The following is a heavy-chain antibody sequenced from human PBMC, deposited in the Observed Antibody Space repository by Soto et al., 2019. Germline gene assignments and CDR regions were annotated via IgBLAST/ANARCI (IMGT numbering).Heavy chain of an antibody. Sequence: QAQLMQSGAEVKEPGSSVKVSCKASGGTFSGYAISWVRQAPGQGLEWLGGIIPIFGITNYAQKFQNKLTNAADGASDTVYMDQSSQTSELSAIYYCARDPRSNTGTTYADGYKHWGQG. CDR1: GGTFSGYA. J-gene: IGHJ1*01. CDR3: ARDPRSNTGTTYADGYKH. D-gene: IGHD1-7*01. V-gene: IGHV1-69*01. CDR2: IIPIFGIT.